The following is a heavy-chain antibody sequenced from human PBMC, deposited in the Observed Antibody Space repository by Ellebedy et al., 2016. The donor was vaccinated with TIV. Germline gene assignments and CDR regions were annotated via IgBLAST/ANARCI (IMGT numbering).Heavy chain of an antibody. D-gene: IGHD2-21*02. J-gene: IGHJ4*02. CDR1: GFAFSDAW. Sequence: GGSLRLSXAVSGFAFSDAWMNWLRQAPGKGLEWVGRIKSKTDGERTDYAAPVKGRFTISRDDSKNILYLHMNSLKTEDTAVYYCTTGYCGGDCYAVFGDYWGQGTLVTVSS. CDR2: IKSKTDGERT. V-gene: IGHV3-15*07. CDR3: TTGYCGGDCYAVFGDY.